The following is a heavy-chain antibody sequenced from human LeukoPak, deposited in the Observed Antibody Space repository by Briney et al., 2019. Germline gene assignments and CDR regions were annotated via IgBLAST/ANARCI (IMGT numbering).Heavy chain of an antibody. CDR3: ARVGLELPIDY. CDR2: ITPNSGGT. CDR1: GYTFSGSY. J-gene: IGHJ4*02. V-gene: IGHV1-2*02. D-gene: IGHD1-26*01. Sequence: ASVNVSCKASGYTFSGSYIHWVRLAPGLGLEWMGWITPNSGGTNYAQRFQGRVTMTRDTSINTAYLELSRLRSGDTGVYYCARVGLELPIDYWGQGTLVTVSS.